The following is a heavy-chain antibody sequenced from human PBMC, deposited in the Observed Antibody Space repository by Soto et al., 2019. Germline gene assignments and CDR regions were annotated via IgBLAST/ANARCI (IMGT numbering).Heavy chain of an antibody. J-gene: IGHJ4*02. CDR3: ATEGAKTTWNFDY. Sequence: GGSLRLSCVASGFTFDSCGMNWVRHAPGKGLEWVAGVSPHAANTYYADSVRGRFIISRDDSRKTVSLDMNSLRGEDSVVYYCATEGAKTTWNFDYWGQGTVVTVSS. D-gene: IGHD1-1*01. CDR1: GFTFDSCG. V-gene: IGHV3-23*01. CDR2: VSPHAANT.